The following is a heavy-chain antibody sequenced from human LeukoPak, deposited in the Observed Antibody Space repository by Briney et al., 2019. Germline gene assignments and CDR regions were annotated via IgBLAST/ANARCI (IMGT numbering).Heavy chain of an antibody. V-gene: IGHV4-31*03. CDR2: IYYSGST. Sequence: PSQTLSLTCTVSGGSISSGGYYWSWIRQHPGKGLEWIGYIYYSGSTYYNPSLKSRVTISVDTSKNQFSLKLSSVTAADTAVYYCARDVWVIAAAAGYYYYGMDVWGQGTTVTVS. CDR1: GGSISSGGYY. CDR3: ARDVWVIAAAAGYYYYGMDV. D-gene: IGHD6-13*01. J-gene: IGHJ6*02.